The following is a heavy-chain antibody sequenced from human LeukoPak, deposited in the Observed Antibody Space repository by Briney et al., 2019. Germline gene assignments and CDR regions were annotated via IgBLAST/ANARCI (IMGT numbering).Heavy chain of an antibody. D-gene: IGHD6-13*01. Sequence: PSETLSLTCTVSGGSISSGSYYWSWIRQPAGKGLEWIGRIYTSGSTNYNPSLKSRVTISVDTSKNQFSLKLSSVTAADTAVYYCARDKRRYSSSWRRFDPWGQGTLVTVSS. CDR3: ARDKRRYSSSWRRFDP. V-gene: IGHV4-61*02. CDR1: GGSISSGSYY. J-gene: IGHJ5*02. CDR2: IYTSGST.